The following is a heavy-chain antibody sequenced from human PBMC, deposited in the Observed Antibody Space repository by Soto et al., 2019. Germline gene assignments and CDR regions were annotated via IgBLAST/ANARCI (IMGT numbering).Heavy chain of an antibody. J-gene: IGHJ5*02. CDR1: GGSISSSSYY. CDR3: ARQWHGEQQLVALDWFDP. D-gene: IGHD6-13*01. Sequence: SETLSLTCTVSGGSISSSSYYWGWIRQPPGKGLEWIGSIYYSGSTYYNPSLKSRVTISVDTSKNQFSLKLSSVTAADTAVYYCARQWHGEQQLVALDWFDPWGQGTLVTVSS. V-gene: IGHV4-39*01. CDR2: IYYSGST.